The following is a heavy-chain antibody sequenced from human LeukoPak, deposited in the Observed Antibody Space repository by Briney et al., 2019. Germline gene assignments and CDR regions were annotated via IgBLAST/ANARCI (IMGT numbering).Heavy chain of an antibody. CDR3: AKGRSGYSPYYFDY. J-gene: IGHJ4*02. D-gene: IGHD3-22*01. CDR1: GFAFSSYA. CDR2: ISGSGGST. Sequence: GGSLRLSCAASGFAFSSYAMSWVRQAPGKGLEWVSAISGSGGSTYYADSVKGRFTISRDNSKNTLYLQMNSLRAEDPAVYYCAKGRSGYSPYYFDYWGQGTLVTVSS. V-gene: IGHV3-23*01.